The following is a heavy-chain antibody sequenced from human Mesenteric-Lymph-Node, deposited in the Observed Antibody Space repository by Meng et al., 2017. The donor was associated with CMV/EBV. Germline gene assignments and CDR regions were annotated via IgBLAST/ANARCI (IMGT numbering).Heavy chain of an antibody. D-gene: IGHD6-19*01. CDR2: INHSGST. CDR3: ARGLYSSGWYGGYFDY. V-gene: IGHV4-34*01. CDR1: GSFSGDY. Sequence: GSFSGDYCSWIRQPPGKGLEWIGEINHSGSTNYNPSLKSRVTISVDTSKNQFSLKLSSVTAADTAVYYCARGLYSSGWYGGYFDYWGQGTLVTVSS. J-gene: IGHJ4*02.